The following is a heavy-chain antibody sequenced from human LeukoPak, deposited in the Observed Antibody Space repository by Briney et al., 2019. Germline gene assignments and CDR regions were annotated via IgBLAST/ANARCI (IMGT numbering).Heavy chain of an antibody. J-gene: IGHJ4*02. V-gene: IGHV3-74*01. CDR3: ARSNQADDY. D-gene: IGHD1-14*01. Sequence: QSGGFLRLSCAASVFTFSSYWVHWVRRVPGKGLVWVARINPGGSSITYADSVKGRFTISRDNAKNTLYLQMDSQRAEDTGVYYCARSNQADDYWGQGTLVTVSS. CDR1: VFTFSSYW. CDR2: INPGGSSI.